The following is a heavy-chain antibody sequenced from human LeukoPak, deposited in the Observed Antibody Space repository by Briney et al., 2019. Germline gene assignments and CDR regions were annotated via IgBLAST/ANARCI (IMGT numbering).Heavy chain of an antibody. D-gene: IGHD2-8*01. CDR3: ARDRGLVLMDPHYFDY. J-gene: IGHJ4*02. V-gene: IGHV3-7*01. CDR1: GFTFSSYA. Sequence: QSGGSLRLSCTASGFTFSSYAMSWVRQAPGKVLEWVANIKKDGSEKYYVDSVKGRFTISRDNGKNSLYLQMNSLRGEDTAVYYCARDRGLVLMDPHYFDYWGQGTLVTVSS. CDR2: IKKDGSEK.